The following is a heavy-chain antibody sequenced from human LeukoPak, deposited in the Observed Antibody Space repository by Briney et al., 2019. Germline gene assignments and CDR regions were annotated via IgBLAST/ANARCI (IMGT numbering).Heavy chain of an antibody. CDR2: IYYSGST. D-gene: IGHD3-22*01. J-gene: IGHJ1*01. V-gene: IGHV4-59*01. CDR1: GGSISSYY. Sequence: PSETLSLTCTVSGGSISSYYWSWVRQPPGKGLEWIGYIYYSGSTNYNPSLKSRVTISVDTSKNQFSLKLSSVTAADTAVYYCARESHYYDSRGYCRYWGQGTLVTVSS. CDR3: ARESHYYDSRGYCRY.